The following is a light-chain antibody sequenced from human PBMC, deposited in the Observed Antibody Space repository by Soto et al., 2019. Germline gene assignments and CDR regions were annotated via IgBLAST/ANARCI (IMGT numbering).Light chain of an antibody. V-gene: IGLV1-47*01. J-gene: IGLJ1*01. CDR3: AAWDDSLSGYV. CDR1: SSNIGGYY. Sequence: QSVLTKPPSASGTPGQRVTISCSGSSSNIGGYYVSWYQQLPGTAPKVLIYRNNQRPSGVPDRFSGSKSGTSASLAISGLRSDDEADYYCAAWDDSLSGYVFGTGTKLTVL. CDR2: RNN.